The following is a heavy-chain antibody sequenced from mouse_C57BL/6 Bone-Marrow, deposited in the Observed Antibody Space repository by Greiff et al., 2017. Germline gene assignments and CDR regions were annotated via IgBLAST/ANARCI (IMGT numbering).Heavy chain of an antibody. V-gene: IGHV1-19*01. CDR1: GYTFTDYY. CDR3: AREWLPPDD. J-gene: IGHJ2*01. D-gene: IGHD2-2*01. CDR2: INPYNGGT. Sequence: EVQLQQSGPVLVKPGASVKMSCKASGYTFTDYYMNWVKQSHGKSLEWIGVINPYNGGTSYNQKFKGKATLTVDKSSSTAYMELNSLTSEDSAVYYCAREWLPPDDWGQGTTLTVSS.